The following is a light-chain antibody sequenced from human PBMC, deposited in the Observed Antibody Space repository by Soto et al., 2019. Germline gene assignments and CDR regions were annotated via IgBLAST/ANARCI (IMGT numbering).Light chain of an antibody. V-gene: IGLV2-8*01. CDR3: SSYAGSNNFFYV. J-gene: IGLJ1*01. CDR2: EVS. Sequence: QSALTQPPSASGSPGQSVTISCTGTSSDVGAYNYVSWYQQHPGKAPKLMIYEVSKRPSGVPDRFSGSKSGNTASLTVSGFQAEDEADYYCSSYAGSNNFFYVLGTGTKLTVL. CDR1: SSDVGAYNY.